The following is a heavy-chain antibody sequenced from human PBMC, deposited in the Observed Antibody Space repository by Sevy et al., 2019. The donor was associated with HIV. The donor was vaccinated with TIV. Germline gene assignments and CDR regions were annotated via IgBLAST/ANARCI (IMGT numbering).Heavy chain of an antibody. J-gene: IGHJ5*02. CDR2: INSKTFGGTT. CDR3: SRDPSGHSDYSSIGWFDP. D-gene: IGHD2-2*01. V-gene: IGHV3-49*03. CDR1: GFIFADSA. Sequence: GGSLRLSCTASGFIFADSAMSWSRQAPGKGLEWLGFINSKTFGGTTDYAASVKGRFTISRDDSKSIDYLQMNSLKTEDTAVYYCSRDPSGHSDYSSIGWFDPWGQGTLVTVSS.